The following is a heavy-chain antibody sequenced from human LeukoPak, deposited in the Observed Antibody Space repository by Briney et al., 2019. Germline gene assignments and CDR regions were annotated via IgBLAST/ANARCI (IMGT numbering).Heavy chain of an antibody. CDR2: IKSKTDGGTT. Sequence: KPGGSLRLSCAASGFTLSNAWMSWVRQAPGKGLEWVGRIKSKTDGGTTDYAAPVKGRFTISRDDSKNTLYLQMNSLKTEDTAVYYCTTVGAIAAAAPFDYWGQGTLVTVSS. V-gene: IGHV3-15*01. D-gene: IGHD6-13*01. J-gene: IGHJ4*02. CDR3: TTVGAIAAAAPFDY. CDR1: GFTLSNAW.